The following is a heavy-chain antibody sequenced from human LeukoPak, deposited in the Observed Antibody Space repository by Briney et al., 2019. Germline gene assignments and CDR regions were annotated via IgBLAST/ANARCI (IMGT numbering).Heavy chain of an antibody. CDR3: ARVGPITMVRGVIPWFDP. V-gene: IGHV1-2*02. D-gene: IGHD3-10*01. CDR1: GYTFTGYY. J-gene: IGHJ5*02. Sequence: GASVKVSCKASGYTFTGYYMHWVRQAPGQGLEWMGWINPNSGGTNYAQKFQGRVTMTRDTSISTAYMELSRLRSDDTAVYYCARVGPITMVRGVIPWFDPWGQGTLVTVSS. CDR2: INPNSGGT.